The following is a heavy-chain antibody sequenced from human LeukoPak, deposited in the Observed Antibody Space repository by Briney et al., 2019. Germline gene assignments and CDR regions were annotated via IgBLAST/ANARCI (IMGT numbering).Heavy chain of an antibody. CDR3: ATEPGIGYAFDI. J-gene: IGHJ3*02. V-gene: IGHV3-7*01. Sequence: GGPLRLSCVTSGIIFINYWMSWVRQAPGKELEWVANINPDGSTENYVPSVKGRFTISRDNATNLVSLLMISLRAEDTAVYYCATEPGIGYAFDIWGQGTMVTVSS. CDR1: GIIFINYW. CDR2: INPDGSTE. D-gene: IGHD2-15*01.